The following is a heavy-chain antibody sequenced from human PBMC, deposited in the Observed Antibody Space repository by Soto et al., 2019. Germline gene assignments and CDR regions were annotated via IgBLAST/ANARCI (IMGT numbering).Heavy chain of an antibody. J-gene: IGHJ6*02. CDR2: ISYDGSKK. CDR3: AKDLDLVVVVTATRGSDV. CDR1: GFTFDNYG. D-gene: IGHD2-15*01. V-gene: IGHV3-30*18. Sequence: QVQLVESGGGVVQPGRSLRLSCAASGFTFDNYGLHWVRQAPGKGLEWVAVISYDGSKKFYADSVTGRFTITRDNSKNTLYLQMNTLRVEDTAVYYCAKDLDLVVVVTATRGSDVWGQGTTVTVSS.